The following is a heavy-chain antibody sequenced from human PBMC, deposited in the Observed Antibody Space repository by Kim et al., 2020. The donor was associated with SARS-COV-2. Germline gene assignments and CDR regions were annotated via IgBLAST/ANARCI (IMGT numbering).Heavy chain of an antibody. D-gene: IGHD3-3*01. CDR2: ISSSSSYI. J-gene: IGHJ4*02. CDR3: ARVPVRFLEWLLPQRFDY. Sequence: GGSLRLSCAASGFTFSSYSMNWVRQAPGKGLEWVSSISSSSSYIYYEDSVKGRFTISRDNAKNSLYLQMNSLRAEDTAVYYCARVPVRFLEWLLPQRFDYWGQGTLVTVSS. CDR1: GFTFSSYS. V-gene: IGHV3-21*01.